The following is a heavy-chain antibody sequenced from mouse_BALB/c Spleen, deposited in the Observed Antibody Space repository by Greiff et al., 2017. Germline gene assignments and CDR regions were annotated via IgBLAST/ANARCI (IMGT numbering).Heavy chain of an antibody. V-gene: IGHV3-2*02. CDR3: ARSGNGNYYFDY. CDR1: GYSITSDYA. CDR2: ISYSGST. D-gene: IGHD2-1*01. J-gene: IGHJ2*01. Sequence: EVQLVESGPGLVKPSQSLSLTCTVTGYSITSDYAWNWIRQFPGNKLEWMGYISYSGSTSYNPSLKSRISITRDTSKNQFFLQLNSVTTEDTATYYCARSGNGNYYFDYGGQGTTLTVSS.